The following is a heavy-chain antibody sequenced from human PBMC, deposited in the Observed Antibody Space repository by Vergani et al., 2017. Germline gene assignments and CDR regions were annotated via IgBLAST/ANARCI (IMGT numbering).Heavy chain of an antibody. J-gene: IGHJ4*02. Sequence: QLQESGPGLVKPSETLSLTCTVSGGSISSTTYYWGWFRQPPGKGLEWIGSIYYSASTYYNPTLKSRVTIFVDTSKNQFSLRLNSLTAADTAVYYCASSIQIPRGYTYGYFDCWGQGTLVTVSS. CDR3: ASSIQIPRGYTYGYFDC. CDR2: IYYSAST. D-gene: IGHD5-18*01. V-gene: IGHV4-39*01. CDR1: GGSISSTTYY.